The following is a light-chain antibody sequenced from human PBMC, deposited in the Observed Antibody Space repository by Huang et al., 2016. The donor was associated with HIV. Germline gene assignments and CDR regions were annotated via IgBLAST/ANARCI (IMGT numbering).Light chain of an antibody. V-gene: IGKV4-1*01. CDR3: QQYYNTPFT. Sequence: DIVMTQSPDSLAVSLVERAAINCKSSQSLLYRSNNKNYLAWYQQKPGQPPKLLIYWASTRESGVPDRFSGSGSGTDFTLTISSLQAADVAVYYCQQYYNTPFTFGPGTKVDIK. CDR2: WAS. CDR1: QSLLYRSNNKNY. J-gene: IGKJ3*01.